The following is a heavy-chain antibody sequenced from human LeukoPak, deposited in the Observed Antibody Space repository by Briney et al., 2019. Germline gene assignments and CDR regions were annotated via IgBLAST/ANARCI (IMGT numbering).Heavy chain of an antibody. V-gene: IGHV1-69*13. D-gene: IGHD2-2*02. CDR1: GYTFTSYY. CDR3: AGTYCSSTSCYTNWFDP. J-gene: IGHJ5*02. CDR2: IIPIFGTA. Sequence: GASVKVSCKASGYTFTSYYMHWVRQAPGQGLEWMGGIIPIFGTANYAQKFQGRVTITADESTSTAYMELSSLRSEDTAVYYCAGTYCSSTSCYTNWFDPWGQGTLVTVSS.